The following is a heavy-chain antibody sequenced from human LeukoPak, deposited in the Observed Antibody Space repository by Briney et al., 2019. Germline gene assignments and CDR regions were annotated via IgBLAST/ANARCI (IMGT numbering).Heavy chain of an antibody. CDR1: WGFTSGCC. CDR3: ASNYYGSGSLDY. Sequence: SETLSLTCIVSWGFTSGCCWGWTRQPPGKGLESIASVCSSGRADYNPSLESRVTILFDTSRNQLSLKLSSVNAADTAVDYCASNYYGSGSLDYWGQGNLVTVSS. CDR2: VCSSGRA. J-gene: IGHJ4*02. V-gene: IGHV4-59*08. D-gene: IGHD3-10*01.